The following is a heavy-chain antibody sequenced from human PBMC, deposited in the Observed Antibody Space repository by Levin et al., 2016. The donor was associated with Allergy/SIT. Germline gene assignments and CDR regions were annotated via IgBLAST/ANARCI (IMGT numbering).Heavy chain of an antibody. CDR1: GYTFTSYG. CDR2: ISAYNGNT. D-gene: IGHD3-22*01. Sequence: ASVKVSCKASGYTFTSYGISWVRQAPGQGLEWMGWISAYNGNTNYAQKLQGRVTMTTDTSTSTAYMELRSLRSDDTAVYYCAGGHDYYDSSGYYYPFDYWGQGTLVTVSS. V-gene: IGHV1-18*01. CDR3: AGGHDYYDSSGYYYPFDY. J-gene: IGHJ4*02.